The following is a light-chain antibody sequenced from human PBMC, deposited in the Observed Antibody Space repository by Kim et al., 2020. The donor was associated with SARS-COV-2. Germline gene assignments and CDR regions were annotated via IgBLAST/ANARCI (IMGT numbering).Light chain of an antibody. CDR1: QGISSA. V-gene: IGKV1-13*02. J-gene: IGKJ2*01. CDR3: QQFNSYLGT. Sequence: SACVGDRVTLACRARQGISSALAWYQQKPGKAPKVLIYDASSLESGVPSRFSGGGSGPDFTLTISGLQPEDFATYYCQQFNSYLGTFGQGTKLEI. CDR2: DAS.